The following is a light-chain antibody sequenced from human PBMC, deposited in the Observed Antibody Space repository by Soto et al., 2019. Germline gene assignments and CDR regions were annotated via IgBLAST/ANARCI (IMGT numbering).Light chain of an antibody. J-gene: IGKJ1*01. CDR3: MQTLESRT. Sequence: DIVMTQSPLSLTVTPGEPAPISCRSSRSLLKANGYTYFHWFLQKPGQSPQLLIYLGYNRAPGVPDRFSGTGSGTDFTLKISRVEAEDVGVYYCMQTLESRTFGQGTKVEIK. CDR1: RSLLKANGYTY. V-gene: IGKV2-28*01. CDR2: LGY.